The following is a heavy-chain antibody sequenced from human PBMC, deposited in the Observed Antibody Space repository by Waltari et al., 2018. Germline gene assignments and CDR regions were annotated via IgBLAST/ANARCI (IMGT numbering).Heavy chain of an antibody. D-gene: IGHD2-21*01. J-gene: IGHJ6*02. V-gene: IGHV1-46*01. CDR3: ASDTGALWMDV. CDR1: EYTFTSSY. CDR2: INPNGGST. Sequence: QVQLVQSGAEVKKPGASVKISCKTSEYTFTSSYVHWVRQAPGQGLEWMGRINPNGGSTSYAQKFQGRVTMTRDTSTSTVYMELSSLRSEDTAVYYCASDTGALWMDVWGQGTTVTVSS.